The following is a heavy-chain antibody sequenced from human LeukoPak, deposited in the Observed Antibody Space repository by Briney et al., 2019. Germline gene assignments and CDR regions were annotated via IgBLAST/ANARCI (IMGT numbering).Heavy chain of an antibody. Sequence: QPGGSLRLSCAASGFTFSSYSMNWVRQAPGKGLEWVSYISSSSSTIYYADSVKGRFTISRDNAKNSLYLQMNSLRAEDTAVYYCASLYSSRVDYWGQGTLVTVSS. CDR3: ASLYSSRVDY. CDR2: ISSSSSTI. CDR1: GFTFSSYS. D-gene: IGHD6-13*01. V-gene: IGHV3-48*01. J-gene: IGHJ4*02.